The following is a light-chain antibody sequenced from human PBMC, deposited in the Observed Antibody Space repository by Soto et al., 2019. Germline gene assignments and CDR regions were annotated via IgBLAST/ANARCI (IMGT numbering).Light chain of an antibody. V-gene: IGKV3-20*01. CDR1: QSVSSNY. CDR2: GAS. J-gene: IGKJ2*01. CDR3: QQYGSSPYT. Sequence: EIVLTQSPGTLSLSPGERATLSCRASQSVSSNYLAWYQQKPGQTPRLLLYGASSRATGIPDRFSGSGSGTAFTLTISRLEPEDFAVYYCQQYGSSPYTFGQGTKLEIK.